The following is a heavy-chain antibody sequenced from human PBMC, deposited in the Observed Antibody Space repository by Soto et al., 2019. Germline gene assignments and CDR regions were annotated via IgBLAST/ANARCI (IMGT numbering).Heavy chain of an antibody. CDR1: GGSISSGGYS. J-gene: IGHJ4*02. D-gene: IGHD1-26*01. CDR2: IYHSGST. V-gene: IGHV4-30-2*01. Sequence: PSETLSLTCAVSGGSISSGGYSWSWIRQPPGKGLEWIGYIYHSGSTYYNPSLKSRVTISVDRSKNQFSLKLSSVTAADTAVYYCARSPHHPWDHLYYVDYWGQGTLVTVSS. CDR3: ARSPHHPWDHLYYVDY.